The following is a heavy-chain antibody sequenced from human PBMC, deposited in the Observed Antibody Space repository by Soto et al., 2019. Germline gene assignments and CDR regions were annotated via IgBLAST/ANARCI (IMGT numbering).Heavy chain of an antibody. D-gene: IGHD7-27*01. CDR1: GFTFGTYW. V-gene: IGHV3-7*04. J-gene: IGHJ4*02. CDR3: ATDLNWEHY. CDR2: IKPDGSER. Sequence: EVQLVESGGGLVQPGGSLRLSCEASGFTFGTYWMTWVRQPPGKGLECVADIKPDGSERYYVDSVKGRFTISMDNAKNTLYLHMNSLRAEDTSGYYCATDLNWEHYWGQGTLVTVSS.